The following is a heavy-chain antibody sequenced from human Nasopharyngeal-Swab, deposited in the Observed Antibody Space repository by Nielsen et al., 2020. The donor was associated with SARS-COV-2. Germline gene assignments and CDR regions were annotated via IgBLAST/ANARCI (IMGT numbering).Heavy chain of an antibody. Sequence: SETLSLTCTVSGGSISSYYWSWIRQPPGKGLEWIGYIYYSGSTNYNPSPKSRFTISVDTSKNQFSLKLSSVTAADTAVYYCARAGDFWSGWSANYYMDVWGKGTTVTVSS. CDR3: ARAGDFWSGWSANYYMDV. CDR1: GGSISSYY. D-gene: IGHD3-3*01. CDR2: IYYSGST. J-gene: IGHJ6*03. V-gene: IGHV4-59*08.